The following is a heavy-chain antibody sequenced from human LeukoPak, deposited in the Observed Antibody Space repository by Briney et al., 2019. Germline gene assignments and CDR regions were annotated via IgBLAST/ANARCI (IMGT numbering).Heavy chain of an antibody. CDR3: ARGGYFDSSGYCAY. CDR1: GYTFTSYG. Sequence: ASVKISCRTSGYTFTSYGINWIRQAPGQRPEWMGWINPGNGKTKILQKVQGRVTITRDTSANTAYLEVKRLRSEDTAVYFCARGGYFDSSGYCAYWGRETLVAVSS. D-gene: IGHD3-22*01. J-gene: IGHJ4*02. CDR2: INPGNGKT. V-gene: IGHV1-3*01.